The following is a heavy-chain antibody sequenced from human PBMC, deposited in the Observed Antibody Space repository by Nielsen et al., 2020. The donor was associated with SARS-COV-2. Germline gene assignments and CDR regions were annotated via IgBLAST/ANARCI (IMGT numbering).Heavy chain of an antibody. CDR2: IWYDGSNK. Sequence: GESLKISCAASGFTFSSYGMHWVRQAPGKGLEWVAVIWYDGSNKYYADSAKGRFTISRDNSKNTLYLQMNSLRAEDTAVYYCARGATVIAFYGMDVWGQGTTVTVSS. J-gene: IGHJ6*02. CDR3: ARGATVIAFYGMDV. CDR1: GFTFSSYG. D-gene: IGHD4-11*01. V-gene: IGHV3-33*01.